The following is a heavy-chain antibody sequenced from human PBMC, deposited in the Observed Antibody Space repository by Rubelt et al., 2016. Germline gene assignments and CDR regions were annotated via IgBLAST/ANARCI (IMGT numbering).Heavy chain of an antibody. CDR2: NNPYNGDT. CDR3: ARLAGDKPLDF. J-gene: IGHJ4*02. CDR1: GYTFTGYY. Sequence: QVQLVQSGAEVKKPGASVKVSCKASGYTFTGYYMHWVRQAPGQGLEWMGRNNPYNGDTNYAQRFQGTITMTKDTSINTTFMEIHSLRSDDTAVYYRARLAGDKPLDFWGQGTLVTVSS. D-gene: IGHD4-17*01. V-gene: IGHV1-2*06.